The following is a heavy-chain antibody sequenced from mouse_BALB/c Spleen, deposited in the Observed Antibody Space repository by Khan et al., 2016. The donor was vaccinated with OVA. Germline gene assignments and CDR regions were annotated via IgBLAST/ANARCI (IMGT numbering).Heavy chain of an antibody. D-gene: IGHD1-2*01. CDR3: ARRNYFGYTLAY. Sequence: QVRLQQSGAELARPGASVKLSCKASGYTFTDYYINWVKLRTGQGLEWIGEISPGSGDTYYNERFEGQATLTADKSSSTAYMQLSSLTSEASAVYFGARRNYFGYTLAYWGQGTLVTVSA. V-gene: IGHV1-77*01. CDR2: ISPGSGDT. J-gene: IGHJ3*01. CDR1: GYTFTDYY.